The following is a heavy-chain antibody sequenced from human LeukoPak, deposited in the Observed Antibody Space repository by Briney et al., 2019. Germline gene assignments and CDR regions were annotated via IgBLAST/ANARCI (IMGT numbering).Heavy chain of an antibody. CDR1: GFTFSSYT. Sequence: GGSLRLSCAASGFTFSSYTMLWVRQAPGKGLEYVSSISSNGGSTYYANSVKGRFTISRDNYKNTLYLQMGSLRVEDMAVYYCARWRHSSGYYYDDSGPGTPVTVSS. CDR2: ISSNGGST. J-gene: IGHJ4*02. CDR3: ARWRHSSGYYYDD. D-gene: IGHD3-22*01. V-gene: IGHV3-64*01.